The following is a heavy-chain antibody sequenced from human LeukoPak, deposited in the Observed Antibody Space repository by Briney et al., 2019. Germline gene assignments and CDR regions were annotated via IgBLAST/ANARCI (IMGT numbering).Heavy chain of an antibody. CDR1: GGSFSGYY. J-gene: IGHJ4*02. D-gene: IGHD3-10*01. V-gene: IGHV4-34*01. CDR2: INHSGST. Sequence: TSETLSLTCAVYGGSFSGYYWSWIRQPPGKGLEWIGEINHSGSTNYNPSLKSRVTISVDTSKNQFSLKLSSVTAADTAVYYCARGDVDYYGSGSYLSYIDYWGQGTLVTVSS. CDR3: ARGDVDYYGSGSYLSYIDY.